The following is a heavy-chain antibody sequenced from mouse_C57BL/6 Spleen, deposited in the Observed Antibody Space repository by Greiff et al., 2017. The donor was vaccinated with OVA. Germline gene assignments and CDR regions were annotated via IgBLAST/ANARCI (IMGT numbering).Heavy chain of an antibody. CDR2: IHPNSGST. Sequence: QVQLQQSGAELVKPGASVKLSCKASGYTFTSYWMHWVKQRPGQGLEWIGMIHPNSGSTNYNEKFTSKATLTVDKSSSTAYMQLSSLTSGDSAVDYWAGGYYGSSYEAWFAYWGQGTLVTVSA. J-gene: IGHJ3*01. D-gene: IGHD1-1*01. CDR3: AGGYYGSSYEAWFAY. V-gene: IGHV1-64*01. CDR1: GYTFTSYW.